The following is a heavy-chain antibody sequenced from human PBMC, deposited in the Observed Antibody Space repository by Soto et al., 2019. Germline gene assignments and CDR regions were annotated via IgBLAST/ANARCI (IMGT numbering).Heavy chain of an antibody. J-gene: IGHJ4*02. CDR1: GYSFTSYW. Sequence: GESLKISCKGSGYSFTSYWISWVRQMPGKGLEWMGRIDPSDSYTNYSPSFQGHVTISADKSISTAYLQWSSLKASDTAMYYCARQDYYDSSGYYPSLFDYWGQGTLVTVSS. CDR3: ARQDYYDSSGYYPSLFDY. CDR2: IDPSDSYT. D-gene: IGHD3-22*01. V-gene: IGHV5-10-1*01.